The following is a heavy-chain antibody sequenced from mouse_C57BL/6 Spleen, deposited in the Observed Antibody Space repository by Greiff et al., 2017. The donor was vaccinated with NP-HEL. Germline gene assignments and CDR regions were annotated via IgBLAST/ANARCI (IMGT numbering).Heavy chain of an antibody. CDR1: GFTFTDYY. J-gene: IGHJ2*01. D-gene: IGHD1-1*01. CDR2: IRNKANGYTT. CDR3: ARYEGTVGAPFDY. V-gene: IGHV7-3*01. Sequence: VQLKESGGGLVQPGGSLSLSCAASGFTFTDYYMSWVRQPPGKALEWLGFIRNKANGYTTEYSASVKGRFTISRDNSQSILYLQRNALIAEDSATYYCARYEGTVGAPFDYWGQGTTLTVSS.